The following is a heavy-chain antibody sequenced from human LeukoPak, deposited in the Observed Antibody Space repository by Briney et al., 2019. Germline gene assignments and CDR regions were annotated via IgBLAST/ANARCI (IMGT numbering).Heavy chain of an antibody. CDR1: GFTLSSYA. Sequence: GGSLRLSCAASGFTLSSYAMSWVRQAPGKGLEWVSAISGSGGSTYYADSVKGRFTISRDNSKNTLYLQMNSLRAEDTVVYYCAKGLHSSGWYPYFDYWGQGTLVTVSS. V-gene: IGHV3-23*01. CDR2: ISGSGGST. D-gene: IGHD6-19*01. J-gene: IGHJ4*02. CDR3: AKGLHSSGWYPYFDY.